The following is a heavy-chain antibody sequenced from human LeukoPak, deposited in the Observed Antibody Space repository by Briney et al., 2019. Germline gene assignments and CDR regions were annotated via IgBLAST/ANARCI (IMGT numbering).Heavy chain of an antibody. D-gene: IGHD5-24*01. J-gene: IGHJ6*02. Sequence: ASVKVSCKASGCTFTSYYMHWVRQAPGQGLEWMGIINPSGGSTSYAQKFQGRVTMTRDTSTSTVYMELSSLRSEDTAVYYCARDGDGYSIYGDGMDVWGQGTTVTVSS. V-gene: IGHV1-46*01. CDR2: INPSGGST. CDR1: GCTFTSYY. CDR3: ARDGDGYSIYGDGMDV.